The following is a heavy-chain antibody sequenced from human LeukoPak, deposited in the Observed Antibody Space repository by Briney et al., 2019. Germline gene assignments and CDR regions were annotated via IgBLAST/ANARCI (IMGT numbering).Heavy chain of an antibody. CDR1: GFTFSSYA. D-gene: IGHD6-13*01. V-gene: IGHV3-30*02. CDR3: ARAGRAYSSSWYWFDP. Sequence: PGGSLRLSCAASGFTFSSYAMSWVRQAPGKGLEWVAFVRYDGNDKYYADSVKGRFTISRDNFKNTLYLQMSSLTPEDTAVYYCARAGRAYSSSWYWFDPWGQGTLVTVSS. J-gene: IGHJ5*02. CDR2: VRYDGNDK.